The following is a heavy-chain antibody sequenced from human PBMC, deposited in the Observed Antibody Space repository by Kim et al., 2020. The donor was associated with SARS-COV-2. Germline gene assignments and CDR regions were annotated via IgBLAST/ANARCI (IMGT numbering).Heavy chain of an antibody. D-gene: IGHD3-16*01. CDR1: GFTFSAYD. CDR2: ITKNSATI. J-gene: IGHJ3*02. Sequence: GGSLRLSCATSGFTFSAYDMNWVRLPPGKGLEWLSSITKNSATIYYADSVKGRFTVSRDNAKNSLYLQMNSLRDEDTGVYYCARARWGGAFDIWGLGRM. CDR3: ARARWGGAFDI. V-gene: IGHV3-48*02.